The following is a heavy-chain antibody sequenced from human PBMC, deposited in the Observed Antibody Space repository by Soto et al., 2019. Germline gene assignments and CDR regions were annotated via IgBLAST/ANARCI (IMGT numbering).Heavy chain of an antibody. CDR3: VRAVSSATYYDCIGY. CDR1: GFDISTYG. V-gene: IGHV3-33*01. D-gene: IGHD1-26*01. Sequence: PGGSLRLSCEASGFDISTYGLHWVRQAPGKGLEWLAFIWYDGSNQHYAASVKGRFTISRDNSRYTLYLQMNNLRADDTAVYFCVRAVSSATYYDCIGYWGRGTLVTVSS. CDR2: IWYDGSNQ. J-gene: IGHJ4*02.